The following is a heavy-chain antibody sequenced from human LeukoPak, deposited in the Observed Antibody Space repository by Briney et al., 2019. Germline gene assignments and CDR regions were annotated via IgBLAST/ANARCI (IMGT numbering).Heavy chain of an antibody. J-gene: IGHJ4*02. V-gene: IGHV4-30-4*08. Sequence: SEALSLTCTVSGGSITSGDYYWSWIRQPPGKGLEWIGYIYYSGSTYYNPSLKSRLTMSVDTSKNQFSLKLSSVTAADTAVYYCGSQYCSSTSCYIYDYWGQGTLVTVSS. CDR3: GSQYCSSTSCYIYDY. CDR1: GGSITSGDYY. CDR2: IYYSGST. D-gene: IGHD2-2*02.